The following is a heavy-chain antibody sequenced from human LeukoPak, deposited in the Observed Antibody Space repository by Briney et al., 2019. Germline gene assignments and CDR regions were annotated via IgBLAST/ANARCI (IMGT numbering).Heavy chain of an antibody. V-gene: IGHV3-23*01. D-gene: IGHD6-13*01. CDR3: AKVYSSSWYTFNWFDP. CDR1: GFTFSRYG. J-gene: IGHJ5*02. Sequence: YPGGSLGLSCAASGFTFSRYGMSWVRQAPGKGLEWVSAISDSGGSTYYADSVKGRFTISRDNSKNTLYLQMNSLRAEDTAIYYCAKVYSSSWYTFNWFDPWGQGTLVTVSS. CDR2: ISDSGGST.